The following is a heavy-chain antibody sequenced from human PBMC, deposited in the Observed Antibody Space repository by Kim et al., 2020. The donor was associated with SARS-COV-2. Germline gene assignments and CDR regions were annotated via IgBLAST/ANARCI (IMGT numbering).Heavy chain of an antibody. CDR2: IKQDGTDK. Sequence: GGSLRLSCAASGFSLGDYWMNLVRQAPGKGLEWVANIKQDGTDKHYVDSVKGRFTISRDNAKNSLYLQMNSLRAEDTAVYYCARWTSTSYYWGQGTLVT. J-gene: IGHJ4*02. CDR3: ARWTSTSYY. V-gene: IGHV3-7*01. CDR1: GFSLGDYW. D-gene: IGHD2-2*01.